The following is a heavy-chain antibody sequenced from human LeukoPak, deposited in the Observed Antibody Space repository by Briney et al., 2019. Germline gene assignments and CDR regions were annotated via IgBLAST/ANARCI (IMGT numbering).Heavy chain of an antibody. Sequence: GGSLRLSCAASGFTFSSYAMHWVRQAPGKGLEWVAVISYDGSNKYYADSVKARFTISRDNSKNTLYLQMNSLRAEDTAVYYCARGPRNVAAAGADFDYWGQGTLVTVSS. D-gene: IGHD6-13*01. CDR1: GFTFSSYA. V-gene: IGHV3-30-3*01. CDR2: ISYDGSNK. CDR3: ARGPRNVAAAGADFDY. J-gene: IGHJ4*02.